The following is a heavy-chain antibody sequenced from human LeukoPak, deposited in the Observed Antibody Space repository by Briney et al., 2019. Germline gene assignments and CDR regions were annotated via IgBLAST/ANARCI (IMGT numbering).Heavy chain of an antibody. CDR3: ARGYLEITGTTSWFDP. J-gene: IGHJ5*02. CDR1: GGTFSSYA. Sequence: SVKVSCKASGGTFSSYAISWVRQAPGQGLEWMGGIIPIFGTANYAQEFQGRVTITADESTSTAYMELSSLRSEDTAVYYCARGYLEITGTTSWFDPWGQGTLVTVSS. D-gene: IGHD1-7*01. CDR2: IIPIFGTA. V-gene: IGHV1-69*13.